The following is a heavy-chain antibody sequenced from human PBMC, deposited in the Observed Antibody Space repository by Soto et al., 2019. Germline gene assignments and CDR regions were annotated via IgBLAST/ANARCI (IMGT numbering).Heavy chain of an antibody. D-gene: IGHD1-1*01. Sequence: QVQLVQSGAEVKKPGSSVKVSCKASGGTFSSYAISWVRQAPGQGLEWMGGIIPILGTANYAQKFQGRVTITADESTSTAYMELSSLRSEDTAVYYCARTHYPGTAEYFQHWGQGTLVTVSS. J-gene: IGHJ1*01. CDR3: ARTHYPGTAEYFQH. CDR2: IIPILGTA. CDR1: GGTFSSYA. V-gene: IGHV1-69*12.